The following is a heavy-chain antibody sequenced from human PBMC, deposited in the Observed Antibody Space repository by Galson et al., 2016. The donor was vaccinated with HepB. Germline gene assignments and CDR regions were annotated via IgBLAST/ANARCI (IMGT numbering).Heavy chain of an antibody. D-gene: IGHD2-2*02. CDR3: ARDIYFREYYFDY. CDR2: IDSSGGST. Sequence: SVKVSCKASGYTFTNYYMHWVRQAPGQGFEWMGIIDSSGGSTTYAQKFQGRVTMTRDTSTSTVYLELNTLRSEDTAVYYCARDIYFREYYFDYWGQGTLVTVSS. J-gene: IGHJ4*02. CDR1: GYTFTNYY. V-gene: IGHV1-46*03.